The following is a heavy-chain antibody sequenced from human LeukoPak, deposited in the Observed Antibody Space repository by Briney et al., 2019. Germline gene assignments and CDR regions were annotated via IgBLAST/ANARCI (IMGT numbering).Heavy chain of an antibody. Sequence: SVKVSCKASGGTFSSHAISWVRQAPGQGLEWMGGIIPIFGTANYAQKFQGRVTITADKSTSTAYMELSSLRSEDTAVYYCATSPGYYDSSGYYLTAAFDYWGQGTLVTVSS. CDR1: GGTFSSHA. CDR2: IIPIFGTA. J-gene: IGHJ4*02. V-gene: IGHV1-69*06. CDR3: ATSPGYYDSSGYYLTAAFDY. D-gene: IGHD3-22*01.